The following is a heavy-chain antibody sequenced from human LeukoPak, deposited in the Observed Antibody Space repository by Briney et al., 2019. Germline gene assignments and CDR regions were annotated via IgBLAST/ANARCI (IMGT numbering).Heavy chain of an antibody. V-gene: IGHV4-38-2*02. Sequence: SETLSLTCTVSGYSISSGYYWGWIRQPPGKGLEWIGSIYHSGSTYYNPSLKSRVTISVDTSKNQFSPKLSSVTAADTAVYYCARGSRGYDSSGRREYYFDYWGQGTLVTVSS. D-gene: IGHD3-22*01. CDR1: GYSISSGYY. CDR2: IYHSGST. CDR3: ARGSRGYDSSGRREYYFDY. J-gene: IGHJ4*02.